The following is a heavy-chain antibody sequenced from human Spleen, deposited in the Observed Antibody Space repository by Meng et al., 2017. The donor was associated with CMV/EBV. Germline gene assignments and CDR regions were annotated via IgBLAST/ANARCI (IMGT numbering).Heavy chain of an antibody. Sequence: VQLKDWGRGLLKPSVTLSLTCALYGGSFSGYYWSWIRQRPGKGLEWIGEINHSGSTNYSPSLNSRVTISVDTSKKQFSLKLSSVTAADTALYYCASGSGYNSGGRFFDSWRQGTLVTVSS. CDR3: ASGSGYNSGGRFFDS. J-gene: IGHJ4*02. CDR2: INHSGST. CDR1: GGSFSGYY. D-gene: IGHD5-24*01. V-gene: IGHV4-34*01.